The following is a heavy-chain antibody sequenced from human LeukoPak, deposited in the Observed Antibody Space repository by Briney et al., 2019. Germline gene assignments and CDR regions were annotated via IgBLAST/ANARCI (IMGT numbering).Heavy chain of an antibody. V-gene: IGHV5-51*01. J-gene: IGHJ4*02. CDR2: IYPGDSDT. Sequence: GESLKISCKGSGYSFASYWIVWVRQVPGIGLEWMGIIYPGDSDTRYSPSFQGQVTISADKSISTAYLQWSSLKASDTAMYYCARLDAMIVGADYWGQGTLVTVSS. D-gene: IGHD1-26*01. CDR1: GYSFASYW. CDR3: ARLDAMIVGADY.